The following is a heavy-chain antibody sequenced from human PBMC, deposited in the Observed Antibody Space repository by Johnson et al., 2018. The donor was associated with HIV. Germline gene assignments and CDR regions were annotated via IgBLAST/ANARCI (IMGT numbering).Heavy chain of an antibody. D-gene: IGHD3-22*01. Sequence: QVQLVESGGGVVQPGRSLRLSCAASRFTFSSYAMHWVRQAPGKGLEWVAFITKDGMNEYYADSVKGRFTISRDNSKITLYLQMNSLRAEDTAVYYCAREGYSYDSSGYYSPFDIWGQGTMVTVSS. CDR3: AREGYSYDSSGYYSPFDI. J-gene: IGHJ3*02. CDR2: ITKDGMNE. CDR1: RFTFSSYA. V-gene: IGHV3-30*04.